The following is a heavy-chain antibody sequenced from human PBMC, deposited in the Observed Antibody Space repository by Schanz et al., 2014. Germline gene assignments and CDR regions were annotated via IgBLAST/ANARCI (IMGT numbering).Heavy chain of an antibody. J-gene: IGHJ6*02. CDR2: INQSGTT. V-gene: IGHV4-34*10. D-gene: IGHD2-8*02. CDR1: GFTFSDYY. CDR3: ARDSLRGATGGYGMDV. Sequence: QVQLVESGGGLVKPGGSLRLSCAASGFTFSDYYMSWIRQPPGKGLEWIGEINQSGTTNYNPSLKSRVTMSVDTSKNQFSLKVRSVTAADTAVYYCARDSLRGATGGYGMDVWGQGTTVTVSS.